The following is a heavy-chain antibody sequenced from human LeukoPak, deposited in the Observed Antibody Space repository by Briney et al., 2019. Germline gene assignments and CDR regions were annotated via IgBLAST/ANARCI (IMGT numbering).Heavy chain of an antibody. CDR1: GVSISSGGYY. J-gene: IGHJ3*02. V-gene: IGHV4-31*03. CDR3: ARGPPYDYVWGSYTPLYAFDI. CDR2: IYYSGST. D-gene: IGHD3-16*01. Sequence: SETLSLTCTVSGVSISSGGYYWSWIRQHPGKGLEWIGYIYYSGSTYYNPSLKSRVTISVDTSKNQFSLKLSSVTAADTAVYYCARGPPYDYVWGSYTPLYAFDIWGQGTMVTVSS.